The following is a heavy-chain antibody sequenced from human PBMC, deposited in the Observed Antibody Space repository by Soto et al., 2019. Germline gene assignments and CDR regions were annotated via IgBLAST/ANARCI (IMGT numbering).Heavy chain of an antibody. V-gene: IGHV4-34*01. D-gene: IGHD6-6*01. CDR2: INHSGST. Sequence: QVQLQQWGAGLLKPSETLSLTCAVYGGSFSGYYWSWIRQPPGKGLEWIGEINHSGSTNYNPSLKSRVTISVDTSKNQFSLKLSSVTAADTAVYYCASGFGFIAARLYFDYWGQGTLVTVSS. CDR1: GGSFSGYY. CDR3: ASGFGFIAARLYFDY. J-gene: IGHJ4*02.